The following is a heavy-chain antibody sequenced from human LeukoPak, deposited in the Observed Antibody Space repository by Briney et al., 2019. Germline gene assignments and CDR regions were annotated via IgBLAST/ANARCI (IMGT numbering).Heavy chain of an antibody. D-gene: IGHD1-1*01. CDR1: GFTFSSYS. V-gene: IGHV3-21*01. CDR3: ARLRGTYMDV. J-gene: IGHJ6*03. CDR2: INSSSSYI. Sequence: GGSLRLSCAASGFTFSSYSMNWVRQAPGKGLEWVSSINSSSSYIYYADSVKGRFTISRDNAKNSLYLQMNSLRAEDTAVYYCARLRGTYMDVWGKGTTVTISS.